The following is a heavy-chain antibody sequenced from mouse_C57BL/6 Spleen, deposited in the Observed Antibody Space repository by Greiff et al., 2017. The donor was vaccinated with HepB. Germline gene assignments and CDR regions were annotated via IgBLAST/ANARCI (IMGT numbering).Heavy chain of an antibody. J-gene: IGHJ3*01. Sequence: EVQLQESGPELVKPGASVKISCKASGYSFTGYYMNWVKQSPEKSLEWIGEINPSTGGTTYNQKFKAKATLTVDKSSSTAYMQLKSLTSEDSAVHYCARLDDYDGGFAYWGQGTLVTVSA. CDR1: GYSFTGYY. CDR3: ARLDDYDGGFAY. V-gene: IGHV1-42*01. D-gene: IGHD2-4*01. CDR2: INPSTGGT.